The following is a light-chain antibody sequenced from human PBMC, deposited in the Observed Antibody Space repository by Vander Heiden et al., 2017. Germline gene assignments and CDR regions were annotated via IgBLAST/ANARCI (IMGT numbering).Light chain of an antibody. CDR3: QQCYSTPRT. Sequence: DIQMTQSPSSLSASVGDRVTITCRPSQTISSSLNWYQQKPAKAPNLLIYATSHFHDGVPSRFSGSGSGTDFTLTISRLQPEDFTTYYCQQCYSTPRTFGQGTKVEIK. V-gene: IGKV1-39*01. CDR2: ATS. J-gene: IGKJ1*01. CDR1: QTISSS.